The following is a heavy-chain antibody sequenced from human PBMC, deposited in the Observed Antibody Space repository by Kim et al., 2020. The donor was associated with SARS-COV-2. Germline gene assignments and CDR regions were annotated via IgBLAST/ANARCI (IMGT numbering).Heavy chain of an antibody. Sequence: SETLSLTCTVSGGSISSYYWSWIRQPPGKGLEWIGYIYYSGSTNYNPSLKSRVTISVDTSKNQFSLKLSSVTAADTAVYYCARGIAAADDAFDIWGQGT. V-gene: IGHV4-59*13. CDR3: ARGIAAADDAFDI. J-gene: IGHJ3*02. CDR1: GGSISSYY. CDR2: IYYSGST. D-gene: IGHD6-13*01.